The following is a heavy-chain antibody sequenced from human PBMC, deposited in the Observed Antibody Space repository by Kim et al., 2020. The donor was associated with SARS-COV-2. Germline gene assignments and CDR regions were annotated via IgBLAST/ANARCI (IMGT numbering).Heavy chain of an antibody. V-gene: IGHV4-4*07. CDR3: ARALLWFGDDAFDI. CDR1: GGSISSYY. D-gene: IGHD3-10*01. Sequence: SETLSLTCTVSGGSISSYYWSWIRQPAGKGLEWIGRIYTSGSTNYNPSLKSRVTMSVDTSKNQFSLKLSSVTAADTAVYYCARALLWFGDDAFDIWGQGTMVTVSS. CDR2: IYTSGST. J-gene: IGHJ3*02.